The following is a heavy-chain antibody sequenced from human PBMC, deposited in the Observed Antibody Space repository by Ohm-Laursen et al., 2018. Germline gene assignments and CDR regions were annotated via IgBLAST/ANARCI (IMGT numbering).Heavy chain of an antibody. CDR3: ARDPVRGLTDY. D-gene: IGHD3-16*01. CDR2: ISSSGSTI. Sequence: SLRLSCSASGFTFTTYTMNWLRQAPGKGLEWVSYISSSGSTIHYADSVKGRFTISRDNAKNSLYLQMNSLRAEDTAVYHCARDPVRGLTDYWGQGTLVTVSS. J-gene: IGHJ4*02. V-gene: IGHV3-48*03. CDR1: GFTFTTYT.